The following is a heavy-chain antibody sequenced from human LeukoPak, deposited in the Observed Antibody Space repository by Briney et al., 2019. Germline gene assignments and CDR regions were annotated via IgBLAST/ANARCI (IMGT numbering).Heavy chain of an antibody. J-gene: IGHJ4*02. Sequence: GGSLRLSCAASGFTFSSYAMSWVRQAPGKGLEWVSGISGSSGSTYYTDSVKGRFTISRDNSKNTLYLQMNSLRAEDTAVYYCAKTGAGRTDYWGQGGLVTVSS. V-gene: IGHV3-23*01. CDR3: AKTGAGRTDY. CDR1: GFTFSSYA. CDR2: ISGSSGST. D-gene: IGHD1-26*01.